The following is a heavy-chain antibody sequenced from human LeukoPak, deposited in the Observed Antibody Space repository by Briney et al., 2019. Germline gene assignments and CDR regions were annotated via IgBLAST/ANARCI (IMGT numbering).Heavy chain of an antibody. J-gene: IGHJ4*02. CDR2: IKNNGGGT. V-gene: IGHV3-64*01. Sequence: GGSLRLSCAASGFTFSTYAMHWVRQAPGKGLEYVSAIKNNGGGTYYTSSVQGRFTVSRDNSRSTLYLQMDSLRPDDMAIYYCARVQSTVRGIQGPFDLWGQGTLVTVS. CDR1: GFTFSTYA. CDR3: ARVQSTVRGIQGPFDL. D-gene: IGHD3-10*01.